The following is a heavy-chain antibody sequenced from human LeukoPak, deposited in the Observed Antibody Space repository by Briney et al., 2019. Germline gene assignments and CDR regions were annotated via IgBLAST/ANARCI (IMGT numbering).Heavy chain of an antibody. V-gene: IGHV4-34*01. J-gene: IGHJ4*02. D-gene: IGHD4-17*01. CDR3: ARGQGTVTTH. Sequence: SETLSLTCAVSGGSFSGYYWTWIRQPPGKGLEWNGEINHSGSANTNPSLSSRVTISLAMSKNQFSLKLTSVTAADTAVYYCARGQGTVTTHWGQGTLVTVSS. CDR1: GGSFSGYY. CDR2: INHSGSA.